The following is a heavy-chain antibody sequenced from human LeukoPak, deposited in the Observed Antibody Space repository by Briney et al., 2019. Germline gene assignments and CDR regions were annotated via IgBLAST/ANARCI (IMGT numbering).Heavy chain of an antibody. CDR2: IWYDDTNK. V-gene: IGHV3-33*06. D-gene: IGHD1-26*01. CDR3: AKDGRGGSYFTDY. J-gene: IGHJ4*02. Sequence: GRSLRLSCAASGFNFSSYGMHWVRQAPGKGLQWVAVIWYDDTNKYYADSMRDRFTISRDNSKNTLYLQMNNLRAEDTAVYYCAKDGRGGSYFTDYWGQGTLVTVSS. CDR1: GFNFSSYG.